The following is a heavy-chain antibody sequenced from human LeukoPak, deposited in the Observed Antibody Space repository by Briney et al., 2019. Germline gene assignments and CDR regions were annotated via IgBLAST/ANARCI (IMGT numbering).Heavy chain of an antibody. CDR3: ATKGGTVTTYYYYYMDV. CDR2: IYSGGST. J-gene: IGHJ6*03. Sequence: GGSLRLSCAASGFTVSSNYMSWVRQAPGKGLEWVSVIYSGGSTYYADSVKGRFTISRDNSKNTLYLQMNSLRAEDTAVYYCATKGGTVTTYYYYYMDVWGKGTTVTVSS. D-gene: IGHD4-11*01. V-gene: IGHV3-53*01. CDR1: GFTVSSNY.